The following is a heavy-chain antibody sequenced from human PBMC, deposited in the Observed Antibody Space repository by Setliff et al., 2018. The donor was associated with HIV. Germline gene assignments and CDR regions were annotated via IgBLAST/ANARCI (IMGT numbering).Heavy chain of an antibody. V-gene: IGHV7-4-1*02. J-gene: IGHJ6*03. CDR1: GYTFTSYA. Sequence: RASVKVSCKASGYTFTSYAMNWVRQAPGQGLEWMGWINTNTGNPTYAQGFTGRFVFSLDTSVSTTYLQISSLKAEDTAVYYCAREVVVAGVHYYNMDVWGKGTTVTVS. D-gene: IGHD2-15*01. CDR3: AREVVVAGVHYYNMDV. CDR2: INTNTGNP.